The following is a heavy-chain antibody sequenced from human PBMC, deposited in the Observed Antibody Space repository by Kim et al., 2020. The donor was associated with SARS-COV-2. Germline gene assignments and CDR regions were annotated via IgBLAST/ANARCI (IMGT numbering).Heavy chain of an antibody. J-gene: IGHJ6*02. CDR2: IIPIFGTA. Sequence: SVKVSCKASGGTFSSDAISWVRQAPGQGLEWMGGIIPIFGTANYAQKFQGRVTITADESTSTAYMELSSLRSEDTAVYYCARDPVDTANYGMDVWGQGTTVTVSS. D-gene: IGHD5-18*01. V-gene: IGHV1-69*13. CDR3: ARDPVDTANYGMDV. CDR1: GGTFSSDA.